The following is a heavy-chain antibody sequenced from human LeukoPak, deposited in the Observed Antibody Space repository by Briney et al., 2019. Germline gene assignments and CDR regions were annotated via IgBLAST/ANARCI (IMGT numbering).Heavy chain of an antibody. CDR3: ARGTSAGGPISPFDF. V-gene: IGHV3-74*01. CDR2: IQGDGSNT. CDR1: GFTFSSYA. Sequence: GGSLRLSCAASGFTFSSYAMSWVRQAPGKGLVWVSRIQGDGSNTNYADSVKGRFSISRDNAKNTVYLQMNSLRAEDTGIYYCARGTSAGGPISPFDFWGQGTVVTVSS. D-gene: IGHD6-13*01. J-gene: IGHJ4*02.